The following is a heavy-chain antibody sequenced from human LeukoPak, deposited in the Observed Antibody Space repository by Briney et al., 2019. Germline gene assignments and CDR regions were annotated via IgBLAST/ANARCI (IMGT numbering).Heavy chain of an antibody. CDR1: GFTFTTYS. Sequence: GGSLRLSCAASGFTFTTYSMNWVRQAPGKGLEWVAYLSSGHELYAYSVKGRFTISRDNAKNSLYMQMNSLRAEDTAVYYCARVVNGMITGSLDYWGQGTLVTVSS. V-gene: IGHV3-21*05. CDR3: ARVVNGMITGSLDY. J-gene: IGHJ4*02. CDR2: LSSGHE. D-gene: IGHD3-16*01.